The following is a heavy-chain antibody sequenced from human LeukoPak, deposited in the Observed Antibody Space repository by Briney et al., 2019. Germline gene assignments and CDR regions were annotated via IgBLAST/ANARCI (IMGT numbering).Heavy chain of an antibody. J-gene: IGHJ3*02. CDR2: ISSSSSSI. V-gene: IGHV3-48*04. CDR3: AKRDLEVPAAFYAFDI. D-gene: IGHD2-2*01. Sequence: GGSLRLSCAASGFTFSSYSMNWVRQAPGKGLEWVSYISSSSSSIYYADSVKGRFTISRDNAKNSLYLQMNSLRAEDTAVYYCAKRDLEVPAAFYAFDIWGQGTMVTVSS. CDR1: GFTFSSYS.